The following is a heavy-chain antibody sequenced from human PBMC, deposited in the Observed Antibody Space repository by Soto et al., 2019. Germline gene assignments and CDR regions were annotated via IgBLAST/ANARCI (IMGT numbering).Heavy chain of an antibody. J-gene: IGHJ4*02. CDR3: ARDIHASSGYPGGDY. CDR1: GFTFSSYG. D-gene: IGHD3-22*01. CDR2: IWYDGSNK. Sequence: QVQLVESGGGVVQPGRSLRLSCAASGFTFSSYGMHWVRQAPGKGLEWVAVIWYDGSNKYYADSVKGRFTISRDNSKNEQDQQMNSLRAEGTAVDYCARDIHASSGYPGGDYWGQGTLVTVSS. V-gene: IGHV3-33*01.